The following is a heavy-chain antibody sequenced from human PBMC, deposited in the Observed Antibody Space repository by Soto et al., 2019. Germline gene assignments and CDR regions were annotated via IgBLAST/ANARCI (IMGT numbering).Heavy chain of an antibody. CDR2: IYHSGST. CDR1: GYSISSGYY. CDR3: ERELVHPEPTFDY. D-gene: IGHD1-26*01. V-gene: IGHV4-38-2*02. Sequence: PSETLSLTCAVSGYSISSGYYWGWIRQPPGKGLEWIGSIYHSGSTYYNPSLKSRVTISVDTSKNQFSLKLSSVTAADTAVYYCERELVHPEPTFDYWGQGTLVTVSS. J-gene: IGHJ4*02.